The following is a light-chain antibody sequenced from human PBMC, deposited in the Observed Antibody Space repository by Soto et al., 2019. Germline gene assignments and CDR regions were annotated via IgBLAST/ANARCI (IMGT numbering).Light chain of an antibody. Sequence: IVRTQSPATLSVSPGERYTLSCKASQSVGSDLAWYQHKPGQAPRLVIYDTSTRATGIPARFSGSGSGTEFTLTISSLQSADPAVYYCQQSSNWPPFTFGQGTRLDIK. CDR3: QQSSNWPPFT. V-gene: IGKV3-15*01. CDR2: DTS. CDR1: QSVGSD. J-gene: IGKJ5*01.